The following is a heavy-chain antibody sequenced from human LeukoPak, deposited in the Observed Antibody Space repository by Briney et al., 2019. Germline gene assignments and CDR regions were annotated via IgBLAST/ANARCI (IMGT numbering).Heavy chain of an antibody. Sequence: ASVKVSCKASGGTFSSYAISWVRQAPGQGLEWMGRIIPIFGTANYAHKFQGRVTITTDESTSTAYMELSGLRSEDTAVYYCARDEPNYYDSSGYPDQYDYWGQGTLVTVSS. CDR3: ARDEPNYYDSSGYPDQYDY. V-gene: IGHV1-69*05. J-gene: IGHJ4*02. D-gene: IGHD3-22*01. CDR1: GGTFSSYA. CDR2: IIPIFGTA.